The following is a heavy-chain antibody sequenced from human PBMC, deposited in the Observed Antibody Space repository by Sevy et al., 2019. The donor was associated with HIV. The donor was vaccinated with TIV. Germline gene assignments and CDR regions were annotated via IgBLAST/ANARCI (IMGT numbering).Heavy chain of an antibody. CDR3: TRDGGGGNILASYYYYDMDV. Sequence: GGSLRLSCTTSGFTFGDFAMSWFRQAPGKGLEWVGFIRSKDYGGTTEYAAFVKGRFTISRDDSKNIAFMQMNSLKTEDTAVYFCTRDGGGGNILASYYYYDMDVWGQGTTVTVSS. J-gene: IGHJ6*02. V-gene: IGHV3-49*03. D-gene: IGHD2-21*01. CDR1: GFTFGDFA. CDR2: IRSKDYGGTT.